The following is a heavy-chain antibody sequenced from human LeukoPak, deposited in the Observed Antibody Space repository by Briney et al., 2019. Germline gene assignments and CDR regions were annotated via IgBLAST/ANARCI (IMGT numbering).Heavy chain of an antibody. Sequence: GRSLRLSCAASGFTFSSYGMHWVRQTPGKGLEWVAVIWYDGSNKYYADSVKGRFTISRDNSKNTLYLQMNSLRAEDTAVYYCARGDSSSWYHPQDYWGQGTLVTVSS. CDR1: GFTFSSYG. CDR3: ARGDSSSWYHPQDY. V-gene: IGHV3-33*01. CDR2: IWYDGSNK. D-gene: IGHD6-13*01. J-gene: IGHJ4*02.